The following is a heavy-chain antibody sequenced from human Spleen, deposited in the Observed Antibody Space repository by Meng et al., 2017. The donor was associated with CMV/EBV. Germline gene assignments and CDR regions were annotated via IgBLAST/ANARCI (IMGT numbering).Heavy chain of an antibody. CDR1: GYSFTNDW. D-gene: IGHD6-6*01. CDR3: ARHEYSSPTHYYYYYGMDV. Sequence: GESLKISCKGSGYSFTNDWVGWVRQMPGKGLEWMGIIYPGDSDTRYSPSFQGQVTISADKSISTAYLQWSSLKASDTAMYYCARHEYSSPTHYYYYYGMDVWGQGTTVTVSS. CDR2: IYPGDSDT. J-gene: IGHJ6*02. V-gene: IGHV5-51*01.